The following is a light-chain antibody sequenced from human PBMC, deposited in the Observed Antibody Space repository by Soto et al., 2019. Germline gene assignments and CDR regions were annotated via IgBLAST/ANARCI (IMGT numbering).Light chain of an antibody. V-gene: IGKV1-39*01. J-gene: IGKJ2*01. CDR3: QQSYSTPVT. CDR1: QSISNY. CDR2: AAS. Sequence: DIQMTQSPSSLSASVGDRVTITCRASQSISNYLNWYQQKPGTAPKLLIYAASSLQYGVPSRFSGSGSGTDFTLTISSLQPEDFATYYFQQSYSTPVTFGQGTKLEIK.